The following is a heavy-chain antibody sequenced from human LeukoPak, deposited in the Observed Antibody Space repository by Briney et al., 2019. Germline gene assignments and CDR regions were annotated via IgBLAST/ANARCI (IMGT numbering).Heavy chain of an antibody. J-gene: IGHJ6*02. Sequence: ASETLSLTCAVSGDSMSGSNWWTWVRQPPGKGLEWIGEIYHSGSANYNPSLKSRVTISVDKSKKQFSLKLTSMTAADTAVYYCARDAGATGGHYYYGMDVWGQGTTVTVSS. CDR2: IYHSGSA. V-gene: IGHV4-4*02. D-gene: IGHD6-25*01. CDR3: ARDAGATGGHYYYGMDV. CDR1: GDSMSGSNW.